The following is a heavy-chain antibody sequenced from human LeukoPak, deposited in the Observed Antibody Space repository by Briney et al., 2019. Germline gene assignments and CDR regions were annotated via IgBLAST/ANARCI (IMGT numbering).Heavy chain of an antibody. CDR3: ARAGYLTSYFDAFDI. CDR2: ISSSGSTI. D-gene: IGHD2/OR15-2a*01. J-gene: IGHJ3*02. CDR1: GFTFSSYE. V-gene: IGHV3-48*03. Sequence: PGGSLRLSCAASGFTFSSYEMNWVRQAPGKGLEWVSYISSSGSTIYYADSVKGRFTISRDNAKNSLYLQMNSLRAEDTAVYYCARAGYLTSYFDAFDIWGQGTMVTVSS.